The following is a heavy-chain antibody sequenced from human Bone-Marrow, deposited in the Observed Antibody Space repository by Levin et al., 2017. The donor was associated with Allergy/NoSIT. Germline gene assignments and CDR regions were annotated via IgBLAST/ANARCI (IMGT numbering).Heavy chain of an antibody. CDR3: ARDYYYHDSSGYYYRYFDY. J-gene: IGHJ4*02. D-gene: IGHD3-22*01. Sequence: ASVKVSCKASGYTFTSYGINWVRQAPGQGLEWMGWISTYGKTNYAQKLQGRVTMTTDASTSTAYMELRSLRSDDTAVYYCARDYYYHDSSGYYYRYFDYWGQGTLVTVSS. CDR2: ISTYGKT. CDR1: GYTFTSYG. V-gene: IGHV1-18*04.